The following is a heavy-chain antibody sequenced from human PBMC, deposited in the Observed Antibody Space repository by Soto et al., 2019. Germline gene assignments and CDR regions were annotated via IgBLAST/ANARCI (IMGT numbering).Heavy chain of an antibody. CDR2: IYSGGST. Sequence: GSLRLSCAAPGFTVSSNYMSWVRQAPGKGLEWVSVIYSGGSTYYADSVKGRFTISRDNSKNTLYLQMNSLRAEDTAVYYCASYCSSTSCYLDYWGQGTLVTVSS. V-gene: IGHV3-53*01. CDR1: GFTVSSNY. CDR3: ASYCSSTSCYLDY. J-gene: IGHJ4*02. D-gene: IGHD2-2*01.